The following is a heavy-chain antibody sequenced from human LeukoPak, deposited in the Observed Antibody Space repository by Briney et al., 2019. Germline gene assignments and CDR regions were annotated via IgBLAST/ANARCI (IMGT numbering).Heavy chain of an antibody. Sequence: GASVKVSCKASGYTFTAYHMHWGGQAPGQGLEGMGRINPNSGDTNYAQKFQGRVTMTRDTSISTAYMELSRLRSDDTAVYYCARDYCSSTSCLFDYWGRGTLVSVSS. CDR3: ARDYCSSTSCLFDY. J-gene: IGHJ4*02. V-gene: IGHV1-2*06. D-gene: IGHD2-2*01. CDR1: GYTFTAYH. CDR2: INPNSGDT.